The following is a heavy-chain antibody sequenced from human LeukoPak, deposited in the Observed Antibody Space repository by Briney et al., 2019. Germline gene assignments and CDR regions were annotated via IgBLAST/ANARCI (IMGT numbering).Heavy chain of an antibody. Sequence: PSETLSFTGSGSGGSISSHYWSWIRQPQGNGLEWIGYIYYSGSTNYNPSLKSRVTISVATFKNQFPLKLSSVTAADTAVYYCARDRWIGYGYYMDVWGKGTTVTVSS. CDR2: IYYSGST. D-gene: IGHD3-3*01. CDR1: GGSISSHY. CDR3: ARDRWIGYGYYMDV. V-gene: IGHV4-59*11. J-gene: IGHJ6*03.